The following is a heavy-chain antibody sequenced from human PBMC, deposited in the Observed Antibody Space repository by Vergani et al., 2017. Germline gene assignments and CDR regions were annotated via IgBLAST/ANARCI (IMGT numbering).Heavy chain of an antibody. CDR3: ARGPRASRRDY. J-gene: IGHJ4*02. Sequence: EVQLVESGGGLVKPGGSLRLSCAASGFTFSSYSMNWVRQAPGKGPEWVSSISSSSSYIYYADSVKGRFTISRDNAKNSLYLQMNSMRAEDTAVYYCARGPRASRRDYWGQGTLVTVSS. CDR1: GFTFSSYS. V-gene: IGHV3-21*01. CDR2: ISSSSSYI. D-gene: IGHD6-6*01.